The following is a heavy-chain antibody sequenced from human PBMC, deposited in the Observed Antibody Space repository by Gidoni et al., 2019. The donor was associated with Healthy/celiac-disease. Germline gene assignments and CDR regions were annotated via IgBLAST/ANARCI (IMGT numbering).Heavy chain of an antibody. CDR2: ISWNSGSI. J-gene: IGHJ6*02. CDR3: AKSGGDGMDV. CDR1: GFTFDDYA. V-gene: IGHV3-9*01. Sequence: EVQLVESGGGLVQPGRSLRRSCAACGFTFDDYAMNWVRQAPEKGLEWVSGISWNSGSIGYAVSVKGRFTISRDNAKNSLYLQMNSLRAEDTALYYCAKSGGDGMDVWGQGTTVTVSS. D-gene: IGHD2-15*01.